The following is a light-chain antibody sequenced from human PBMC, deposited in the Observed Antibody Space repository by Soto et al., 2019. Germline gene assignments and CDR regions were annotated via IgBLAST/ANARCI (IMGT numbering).Light chain of an antibody. V-gene: IGKV3-20*01. Sequence: IVLTHSPATLSLSPGERGTLSCRASQSINSYLAWYQQKPGRAPRLLIYGASSRATGIPDRFSGSGSGTDFTLTISRLEPEDFAVYYCQQYGSSPRAFGGGTQVDNK. CDR2: GAS. CDR1: QSINSY. J-gene: IGKJ4*01. CDR3: QQYGSSPRA.